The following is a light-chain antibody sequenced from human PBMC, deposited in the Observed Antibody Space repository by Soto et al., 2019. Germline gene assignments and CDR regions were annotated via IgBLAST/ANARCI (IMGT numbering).Light chain of an antibody. J-gene: IGKJ1*01. V-gene: IGKV3-15*01. CDR1: QNVNAN. Sequence: EVVMTQPPATLSVSPGERATLSCRASQNVNANLSWYQQKPGHAPRLLIHGASNRATGIPARFSGSGFGKESILIITSLQSEDFAVYYCQQYHTWLWTFGQGTKVE. CDR2: GAS. CDR3: QQYHTWLWT.